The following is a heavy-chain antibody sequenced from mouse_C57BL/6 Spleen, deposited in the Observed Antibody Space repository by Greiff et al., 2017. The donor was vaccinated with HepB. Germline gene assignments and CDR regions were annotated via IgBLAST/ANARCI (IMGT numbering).Heavy chain of an antibody. CDR1: GFTFSDYG. D-gene: IGHD1-1*01. CDR3: ARSYYGSSYSAWFAY. CDR2: ISSGSSTI. V-gene: IGHV5-17*01. J-gene: IGHJ3*01. Sequence: EVNVVESGGGLVKPGGSLKLSCAASGFTFSDYGMHWVRQAPEKGLEWVAYISSGSSTIYYADTVKGRFTISRDNAKNTLFLQMTSLRSEDTAMYYCARSYYGSSYSAWFAYWGQGTLVTVSA.